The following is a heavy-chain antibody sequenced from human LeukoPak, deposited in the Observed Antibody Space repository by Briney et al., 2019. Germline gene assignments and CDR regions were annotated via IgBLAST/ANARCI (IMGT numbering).Heavy chain of an antibody. J-gene: IGHJ3*02. CDR1: GFTVSSNY. V-gene: IGHV3-66*01. CDR3: ARNYYYYDSSGYLLMGAFDI. D-gene: IGHD3-22*01. CDR2: IYSGGST. Sequence: GGSLRLSCAASGFTVSSNYMSWVRQAPGKGLEWVSVIYSGGSTYYADSVKGRFTISRDNSKNRLYLQMNSLRAEDTAVYYCARNYYYYDSSGYLLMGAFDIWGQGTMVTVSS.